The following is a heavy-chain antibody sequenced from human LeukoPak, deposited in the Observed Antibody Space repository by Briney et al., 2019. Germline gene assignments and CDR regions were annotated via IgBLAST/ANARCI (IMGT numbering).Heavy chain of an antibody. CDR2: IYAGDFDT. J-gene: IGHJ4*01. CDR1: GYSFSTHW. V-gene: IGHV5-51*01. CDR3: ARGGDDGDQPNDVIEI. Sequence: GESLKISCKGSGYSFSTHWIGWVRQMPGKGLEWLGIIYAGDFDTRYSPSFQGQVTISVDRSINTAYLQWNSLKTSDTAIYYCARGGDDGDQPNDVIEIWGQGTLVTVSS. D-gene: IGHD1-1*01.